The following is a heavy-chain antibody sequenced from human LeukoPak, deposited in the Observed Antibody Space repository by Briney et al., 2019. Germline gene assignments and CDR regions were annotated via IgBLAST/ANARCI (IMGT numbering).Heavy chain of an antibody. CDR3: ARSLPAVAGSIFDY. D-gene: IGHD6-19*01. CDR1: GFTFSSYS. CDR2: ISSSSSYI. V-gene: IGHV3-21*01. J-gene: IGHJ4*02. Sequence: GGSLRLSCAASGFTFSSYSMNWVRQAPGKGLEWVSSISSSSSYIYYADSVKGRFTISRDNAKNSLYLQMNSLRAEDTAVYYCARSLPAVAGSIFDYWGQGTLVTVSS.